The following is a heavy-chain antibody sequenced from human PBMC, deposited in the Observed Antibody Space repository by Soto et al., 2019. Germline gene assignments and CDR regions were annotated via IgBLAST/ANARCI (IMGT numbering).Heavy chain of an antibody. Sequence: QVQLVESGGGLVEPRESLRLSCAASGFTFSDYYMSWIRQAPGKGLEWLSYISSSGATIYYVDSVKGRFTISRDNAKKYLYLQEDSLRAEGTAVYYCARDGVLATGPIDYGGPGTLVTVSS. D-gene: IGHD5-12*01. CDR2: ISSSGATI. CDR3: ARDGVLATGPIDY. CDR1: GFTFSDYY. V-gene: IGHV3-11*01. J-gene: IGHJ4*02.